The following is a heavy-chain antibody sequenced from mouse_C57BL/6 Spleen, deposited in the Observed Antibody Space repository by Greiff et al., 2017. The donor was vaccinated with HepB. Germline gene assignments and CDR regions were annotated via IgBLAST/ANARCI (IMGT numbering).Heavy chain of an antibody. V-gene: IGHV14-2*01. CDR1: GFNIKDYY. D-gene: IGHD1-1*01. CDR3: ARTTTVVANFDY. J-gene: IGHJ2*01. Sequence: EVHLVESGAELVKPGASVKLSCTASGFNIKDYYMHWVKQRTEQGLEWIGRIDPEDGETKYAPKFQGKATITADTSSNTAYLQLSSLTSEDTAVYYCARTTTVVANFDYWGQGTTLTVSS. CDR2: IDPEDGET.